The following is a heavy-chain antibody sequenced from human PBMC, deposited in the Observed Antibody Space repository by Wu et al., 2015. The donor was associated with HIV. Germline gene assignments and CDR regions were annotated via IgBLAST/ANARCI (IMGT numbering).Heavy chain of an antibody. Sequence: QVQLVQSGAEMKKPGSSVKVSCKASGGTFSIYGISWVRQAPGQGLEWMGGNIPTSTAANYAQKFQGRVTITADMFTSTAYMELSSLRSEDTAVYYCARDSSSLNLHYYYMDVWGKGTTVIVSS. CDR2: NIPTSTAA. D-gene: IGHD2-2*01. CDR3: ARDSSSLNLHYYYMDV. J-gene: IGHJ6*03. V-gene: IGHV1-69*14. CDR1: GGTFSIYG.